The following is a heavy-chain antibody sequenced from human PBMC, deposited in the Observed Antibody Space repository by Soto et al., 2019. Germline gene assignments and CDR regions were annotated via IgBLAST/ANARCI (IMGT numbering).Heavy chain of an antibody. Sequence: QITLKESGPTLVKPTQTLTLTCTFSGFSLSSTRVAVGWIRQPPGKALEWLALIYWDDDKRYSPFLKSRLTITNDTSKHQVGLTMTNMDPVATATYYCAHSVVAGLGYYFDYWGQGTLVTVSS. D-gene: IGHD6-19*01. CDR1: GFSLSSTRVA. CDR2: IYWDDDK. V-gene: IGHV2-5*02. CDR3: AHSVVAGLGYYFDY. J-gene: IGHJ4*02.